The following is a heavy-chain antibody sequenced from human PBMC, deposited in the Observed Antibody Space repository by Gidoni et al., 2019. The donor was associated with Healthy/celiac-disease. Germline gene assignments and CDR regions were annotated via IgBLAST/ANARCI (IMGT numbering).Heavy chain of an antibody. D-gene: IGHD3-16*01. CDR3: AKTLRAHPYYYYGMDV. V-gene: IGHV1-24*01. J-gene: IGHJ6*02. CDR2: FDPEDGET. Sequence: RQAPGKGLEWMGGFDPEDGETIYAQKFQGRVTMTEDTSTDTAYMELSSLRSEDTAVYYCAKTLRAHPYYYYGMDVWGQGTTVTVSS.